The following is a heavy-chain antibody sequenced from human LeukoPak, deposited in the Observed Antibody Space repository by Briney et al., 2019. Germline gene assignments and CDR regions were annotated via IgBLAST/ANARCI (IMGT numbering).Heavy chain of an antibody. J-gene: IGHJ4*02. V-gene: IGHV3-74*01. CDR3: ARAVMVRGVITNLFDY. D-gene: IGHD3-10*01. Sequence: GGSLRLSCAASGFTFSSYWMPWVRQAPGKGLVWVSRINSDGSSTSYADSVKGRFTISRDNAKNTLYLQMNSLRAEDTAVYYCARAVMVRGVITNLFDYWGQGTLVTVSS. CDR2: INSDGSST. CDR1: GFTFSSYW.